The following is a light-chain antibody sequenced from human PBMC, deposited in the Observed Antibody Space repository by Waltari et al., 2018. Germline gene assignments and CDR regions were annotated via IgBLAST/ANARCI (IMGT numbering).Light chain of an antibody. CDR1: GSNIRAGYY. CDR3: QSYDTSLSVV. V-gene: IGLV1-40*01. J-gene: IGLJ2*01. Sequence: QSVLTQPPSVSGAPGQRVTISCTGSGSNIRAGYYGHWYQQLPGKAPKPLIYGTSTRPLGVPDRYFGSQSGTSASLAITGLQAEDEADYYCQSYDTSLSVVFGGGTKLTVL. CDR2: GTS.